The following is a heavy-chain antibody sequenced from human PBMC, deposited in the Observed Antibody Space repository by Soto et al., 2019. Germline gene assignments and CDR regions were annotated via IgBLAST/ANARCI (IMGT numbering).Heavy chain of an antibody. J-gene: IGHJ4*02. CDR2: TYYRSQWYN. CDR1: GDSVSSNSAA. D-gene: IGHD6-19*01. Sequence: PSQTLSLTCVISGDSVSSNSAAWNWIRQSPSRGLEWLGRTYYRSQWYNEYAVSVKSRITINPDTSENQFSLQLNSVTPEDTAVYYCARGRSSGWFFDYWGPGILVTVSS. V-gene: IGHV6-1*01. CDR3: ARGRSSGWFFDY.